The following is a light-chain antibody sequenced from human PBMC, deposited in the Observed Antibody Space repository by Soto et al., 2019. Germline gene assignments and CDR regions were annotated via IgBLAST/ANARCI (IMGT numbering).Light chain of an antibody. CDR2: YNN. CDR3: GTWDSSLSAGV. CDR1: SSNIGNNF. Sequence: QSVLTQPPSVSAAPGQKVTISCSGSSSNIGNNFVSWYQQLPGTAAKLLIYYNNKRPSAIPDRFSGSKSATSATLGITGLQTGDEADYYCGTWDSSLSAGVFGGGTKLTVL. J-gene: IGLJ2*01. V-gene: IGLV1-51*01.